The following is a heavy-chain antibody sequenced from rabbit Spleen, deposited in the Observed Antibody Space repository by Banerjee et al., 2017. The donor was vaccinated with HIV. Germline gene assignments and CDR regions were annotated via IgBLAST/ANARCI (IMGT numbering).Heavy chain of an antibody. D-gene: IGHD7-1*01. CDR2: IAADSSGTT. CDR1: GFSFSSSYW. J-gene: IGHJ2*01. V-gene: IGHV1S45*01. CDR3: ARSTGTGGSAYNAV. Sequence: QEQLEESGGDLVKPEGSLTLTCTASGFSFSSSYWICWVRQAPGKGLEWIACIAADSSGTTYYANWAKGRFTVSKTSSTTVTLQMPSLTAADTATYFCARSTGTGGSAYNAVWGPGTLVTVS.